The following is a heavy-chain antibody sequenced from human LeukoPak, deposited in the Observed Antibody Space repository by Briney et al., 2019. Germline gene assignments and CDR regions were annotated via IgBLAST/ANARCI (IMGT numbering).Heavy chain of an antibody. D-gene: IGHD2-8*01. V-gene: IGHV4-30-2*01. Sequence: SQTLSLTCAVSGGSISSGGYSWSWIRQPPGKGLEWIGYIYHSGSTYYNPSLKSRVTISVDRSKNQFSLKLSSVTAADTAVYYCARGGAVYPSPNWFDPWGQGTLVTVSS. CDR3: ARGGAVYPSPNWFDP. J-gene: IGHJ5*02. CDR2: IYHSGST. CDR1: GGSISSGGYS.